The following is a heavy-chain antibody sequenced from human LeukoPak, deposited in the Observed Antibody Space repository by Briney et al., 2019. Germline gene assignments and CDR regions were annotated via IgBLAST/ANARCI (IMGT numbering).Heavy chain of an antibody. CDR3: AREGDEETAARYHYYYMDV. CDR2: IYYSGST. Sequence: PSETLSLTCTVSGGSISSYYWSWIRQPPGKGLEWIGYIYYSGSTNYNPSLKSRVTMSVDTSKNQFSLKLSSVTAADTAVYYCAREGDEETAARYHYYYMDVWGKGTTVTVSS. CDR1: GGSISSYY. J-gene: IGHJ6*03. D-gene: IGHD5-18*01. V-gene: IGHV4-59*12.